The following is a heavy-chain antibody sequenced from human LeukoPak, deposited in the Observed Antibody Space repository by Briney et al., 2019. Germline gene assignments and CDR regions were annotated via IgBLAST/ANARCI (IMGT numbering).Heavy chain of an antibody. J-gene: IGHJ5*02. V-gene: IGHV1-18*01. CDR3: ARERYDSSGYYSPEHWFDP. CDR2: ISAYNGNT. D-gene: IGHD3-22*01. CDR1: GYTFTSYG. Sequence: ASVKVSCKASGYTFTSYGISWVRQAPGQGLEWMGWISAYNGNTNYAQKLQGRVTMTTDTSTSTAYMELRSLRSDDTAVYYCARERYDSSGYYSPEHWFDPWGQGTLVTVSS.